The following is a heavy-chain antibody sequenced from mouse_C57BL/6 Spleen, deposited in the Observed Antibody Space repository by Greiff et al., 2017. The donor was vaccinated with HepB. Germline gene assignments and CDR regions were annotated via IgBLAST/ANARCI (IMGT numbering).Heavy chain of an antibody. CDR3: ASIRVDGNYFDY. V-gene: IGHV1-81*01. D-gene: IGHD2-1*01. CDR2: IYPRSGNT. CDR1: GYTFTSYG. Sequence: QVQLKQSGAELARPGASVKLSCKASGYTFTSYGISWVKQRTGQGLEWIGEIYPRSGNTYYNEKFKGKATLTADKSSSTAYMELRSLTSEDSAVYFCASIRVDGNYFDYWGQGTTLTVSS. J-gene: IGHJ2*01.